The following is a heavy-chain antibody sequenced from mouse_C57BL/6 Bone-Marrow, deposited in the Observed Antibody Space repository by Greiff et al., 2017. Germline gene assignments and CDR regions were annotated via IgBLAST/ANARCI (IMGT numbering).Heavy chain of an antibody. J-gene: IGHJ1*03. D-gene: IGHD2-3*01. CDR3: ARHGYFGYGYFDV. CDR2: IWSDGST. Sequence: VQLVESGPGLVAPSQSLSITCTVPGFSLTSYGVHWVRQPPGKGLEWLAVIWSDGSTTYNSALQSSLSISKDNSKSHAFLKMNSLQTDATAMYYCARHGYFGYGYFDVSGTGTTVTVSS. V-gene: IGHV2-6-1*01. CDR1: GFSLTSYG.